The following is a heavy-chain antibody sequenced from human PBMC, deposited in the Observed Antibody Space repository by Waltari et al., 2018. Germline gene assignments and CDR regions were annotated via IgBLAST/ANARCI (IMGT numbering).Heavy chain of an antibody. J-gene: IGHJ4*01. Sequence: EVNLVESGGAVVQPGGSLSLPCTASGFVFDEFTMQWVRQVPGSGLQWVALISWDGGDTYYADSVKGRFTISRDNSRNSLYLEMKTLTLEDTALYYCATSDYAGKGDYWGHGTLVTVSS. CDR2: ISWDGGDT. CDR3: ATSDYAGKGDY. CDR1: GFVFDEFT. D-gene: IGHD5-12*01. V-gene: IGHV3-43*01.